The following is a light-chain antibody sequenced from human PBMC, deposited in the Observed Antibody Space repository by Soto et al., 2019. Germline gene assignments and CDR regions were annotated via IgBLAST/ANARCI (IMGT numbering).Light chain of an antibody. V-gene: IGKV1-39*01. Sequence: DIQMTQSPSSLSASVGDRVTITCRASQSISSYLNWYQQIPGKAPKLLIYAASSLQSGVPSRFSGSVSGTDFTLTITSLQPEDFATYYCQQSYSTLVTFGQGTKVEIK. CDR2: AAS. CDR3: QQSYSTLVT. CDR1: QSISSY. J-gene: IGKJ1*01.